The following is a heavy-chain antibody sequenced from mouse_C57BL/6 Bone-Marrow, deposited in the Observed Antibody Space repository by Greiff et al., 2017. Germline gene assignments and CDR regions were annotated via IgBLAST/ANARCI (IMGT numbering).Heavy chain of an antibody. D-gene: IGHD1-1*01. V-gene: IGHV14-4*01. CDR3: SYYYGSSFRWYCDV. J-gene: IGHJ1*03. CDR2: IDPENGDT. CDR1: GFNIKDDY. Sequence: EVQLQQSGAELVRPGASVKLSCTASGFNIKDDYMHWVKQRPEQGLEWIGWIDPENGDTEYASKFQGKATITADTSSNTAYLQLSSLTSEDTAVXYCSYYYGSSFRWYCDVWGTGTTVTVSS.